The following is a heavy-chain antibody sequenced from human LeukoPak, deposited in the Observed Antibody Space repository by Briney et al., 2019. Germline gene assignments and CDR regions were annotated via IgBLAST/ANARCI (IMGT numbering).Heavy chain of an antibody. V-gene: IGHV4-39*01. D-gene: IGHD3-9*01. CDR3: ARLPDYDLLTSYPFDY. Sequence: PSETLSLTYTVSSGSIATVSYYWGWIRPPPGKALEYLGRLYYSGSTYYNPSLKSQVTISVDTPKNPLSLKLSSVTAADTAVYYCARLPDYDLLTSYPFDYWGQGTLVTVSS. CDR2: LYYSGST. J-gene: IGHJ4*02. CDR1: SGSIATVSYY.